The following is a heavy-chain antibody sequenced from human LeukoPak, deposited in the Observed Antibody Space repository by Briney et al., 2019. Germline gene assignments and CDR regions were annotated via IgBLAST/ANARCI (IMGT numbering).Heavy chain of an antibody. J-gene: IGHJ5*02. V-gene: IGHV4-39*07. Sequence: PSQTLSLTCTVSGGSISSGSYYWGWIRQPPGKGLEWIGSIYYSGSTYYNPSLKSRVTISVDTSKNQFSLKLSSVTAADTAVYYCARESMTTVTRGWFDPWGQGTLVTVSS. CDR3: ARESMTTVTRGWFDP. CDR1: GGSISSGSYY. CDR2: IYYSGST. D-gene: IGHD4-17*01.